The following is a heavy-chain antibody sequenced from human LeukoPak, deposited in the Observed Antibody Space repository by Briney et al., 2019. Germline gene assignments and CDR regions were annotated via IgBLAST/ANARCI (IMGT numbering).Heavy chain of an antibody. CDR1: GDSISSYY. Sequence: PSETLSLTCTVSGDSISSYYWSWIRQPPGKGLEWIGYIYYSGSTNYNPSLKSRVTISVDTSKNQFSLKLSSVTDADTAVYYCARAGPQWPNIDYWGQGTLVTVSS. J-gene: IGHJ4*02. CDR2: IYYSGST. CDR3: ARAGPQWPNIDY. V-gene: IGHV4-59*01. D-gene: IGHD6-19*01.